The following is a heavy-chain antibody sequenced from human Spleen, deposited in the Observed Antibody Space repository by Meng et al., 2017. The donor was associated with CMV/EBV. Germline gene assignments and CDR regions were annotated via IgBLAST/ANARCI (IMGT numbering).Heavy chain of an antibody. Sequence: GESLKISCAASGITFSDYWMTWVRQAPGKGLEWVANIKQNGGDKYYGDSVKGRFTISRDNAKNSLSLQMNSLRAEDTAVYYCARAYCSSATCYADYWGQGTLVTVSS. D-gene: IGHD2-2*01. V-gene: IGHV3-7*01. CDR3: ARAYCSSATCYADY. J-gene: IGHJ4*02. CDR1: GITFSDYW. CDR2: IKQNGGDK.